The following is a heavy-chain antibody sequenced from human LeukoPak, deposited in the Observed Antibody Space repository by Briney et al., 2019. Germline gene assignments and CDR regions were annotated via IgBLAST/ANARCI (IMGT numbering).Heavy chain of an antibody. CDR1: GFTFSNYA. CDR3: VKGVGPRAPNGRVFEY. J-gene: IGHJ4*02. CDR2: ITNDSDDT. Sequence: GGFLRLSCAASGFTFSNYAMTWVRQAPGKGLDWVSIITNDSDDTKYADSVRGRFTISRDNSKNTLFLQMNTLRVDDTAVYYCVKGVGPRAPNGRVFEYWGQGALVTVSS. D-gene: IGHD1-26*01. V-gene: IGHV3-23*01.